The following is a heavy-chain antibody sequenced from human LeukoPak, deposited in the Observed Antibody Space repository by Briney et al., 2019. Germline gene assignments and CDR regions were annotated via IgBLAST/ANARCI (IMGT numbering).Heavy chain of an antibody. Sequence: GGSLRLSCAASGFTFSNYGVHWVRQAPGKGLEWVAVISYDGNKKYNADSVKGRFTISRDNFKNTLFLQMNSLRVEDTAVYYCARDLDFRMDVWGQGTTVTVSS. CDR2: ISYDGNKK. CDR3: ARDLDFRMDV. V-gene: IGHV3-30-3*01. CDR1: GFTFSNYG. D-gene: IGHD3-3*01. J-gene: IGHJ6*02.